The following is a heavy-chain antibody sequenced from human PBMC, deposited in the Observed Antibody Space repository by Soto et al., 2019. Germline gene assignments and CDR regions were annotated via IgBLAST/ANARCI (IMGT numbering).Heavy chain of an antibody. CDR3: ASLNKGPTNYLDY. J-gene: IGHJ4*02. V-gene: IGHV4-39*01. CDR2: IYYSGST. CDR1: GGSISSSSYY. Sequence: QLQLQESGPGLVKPSETLSLTCTVSGGSISSSSYYWGWIRQPPGKGLEWIGSIYYSGSTYYNPSLKSRVTISVDTSKNQFSLKLSSVTAADTAVYYCASLNKGPTNYLDYWGQGTLVTVSS. D-gene: IGHD4-17*01.